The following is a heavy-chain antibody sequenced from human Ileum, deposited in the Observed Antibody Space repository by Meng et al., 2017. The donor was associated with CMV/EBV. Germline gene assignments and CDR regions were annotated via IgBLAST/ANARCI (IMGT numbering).Heavy chain of an antibody. Sequence: GYTFSGDEVTWERQARRKRMEWICSSGSDGKKYQASAVKSRYTITRKNYENTVYLQMNSMRVDDTAVYYCTKEQYTGDVGGFRGLAPWGQGTLVTVSS. V-gene: IGHV3-23*01. CDR3: TKEQYTGDVGGFRGLAP. D-gene: IGHD5-12*01. CDR1: GYTFSGDE. J-gene: IGHJ5*02. CDR2: SSGSDGKK.